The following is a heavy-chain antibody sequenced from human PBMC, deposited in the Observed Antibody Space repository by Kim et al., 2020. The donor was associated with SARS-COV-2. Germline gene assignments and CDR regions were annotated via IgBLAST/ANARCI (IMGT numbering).Heavy chain of an antibody. CDR3: AKDGWELPDWYFDL. Sequence: GGSLRLSCAASGFTFSSYGMHWVRQAPGKGLEWVAVISYDGSNKYYADSVKGRFTISRDNSKNTLYLQMNSLRAEDTAVYYCAKDGWELPDWYFDLWGRGTLVTVSS. D-gene: IGHD1-26*01. J-gene: IGHJ2*01. CDR1: GFTFSSYG. CDR2: ISYDGSNK. V-gene: IGHV3-30*18.